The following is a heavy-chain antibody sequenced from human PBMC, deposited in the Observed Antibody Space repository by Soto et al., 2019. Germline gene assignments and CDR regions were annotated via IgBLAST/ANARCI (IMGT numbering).Heavy chain of an antibody. D-gene: IGHD6-19*01. V-gene: IGHV1-18*01. CDR3: STGYSSGSSTPLGDF. CDR2: ISVYSGNT. CDR1: GYSFTYYG. Sequence: ASVKVSCKASGYSFTYYGFTWVRQAPGQGLEWMGWISVYSGNTNYARKLQGRVTMTTDTSTNTGYMELRGLRSDDTAVYYCSTGYSSGSSTPLGDFWGQGTLVTVSS. J-gene: IGHJ4*02.